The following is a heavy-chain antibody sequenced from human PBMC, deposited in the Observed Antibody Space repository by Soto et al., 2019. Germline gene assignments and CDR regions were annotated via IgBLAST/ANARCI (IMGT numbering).Heavy chain of an antibody. CDR1: GGTFSSYA. J-gene: IGHJ5*02. Sequence: QVQLVQSGAEVKKPGSSVKVSCKASGGTFSSYAISWVRQAPGQGLEWMGGIIPIFGTANYAQKFQGRVTITAYESTSTAYMDLSSLRSEDTAVYYCAREDAYHDQDGGAAWFDPWGQGTLVTVSS. CDR2: IIPIFGTA. CDR3: AREDAYHDQDGGAAWFDP. V-gene: IGHV1-69*12. D-gene: IGHD3-22*01.